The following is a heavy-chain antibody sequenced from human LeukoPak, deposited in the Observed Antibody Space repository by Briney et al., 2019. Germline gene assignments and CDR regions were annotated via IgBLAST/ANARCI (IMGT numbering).Heavy chain of an antibody. CDR3: ARGGRYFDWLFDFDY. J-gene: IGHJ4*02. CDR1: GGSISSYY. D-gene: IGHD3-9*01. CDR2: IYYSGST. V-gene: IGHV4-59*01. Sequence: SETLSVTCTVSGGSISSYYWSWIRQPPGKGLEWIGYIYYSGSTNYNPSLKSRVTISVDTSKNQFSLKLSSVTAADTAVYYCARGGRYFDWLFDFDYWGQGTLVTVSS.